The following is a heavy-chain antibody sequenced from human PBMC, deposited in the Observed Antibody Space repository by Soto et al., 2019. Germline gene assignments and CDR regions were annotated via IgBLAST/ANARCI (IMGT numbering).Heavy chain of an antibody. CDR3: AQSLLGVNYYYGMDV. CDR1: GGTFSSYA. CDR2: IIPIFATA. D-gene: IGHD3-16*01. V-gene: IGHV1-69*12. Sequence: QVQLVQSGAEVKKPGSSVKVSCKASGGTFSSYAINWVRQAPGQGLEWMGGIIPIFATADYAQKFQGRVTITADESTSTAYMELSSLRSEDTAVYYCAQSLLGVNYYYGMDVWGQGTTVTVSS. J-gene: IGHJ6*02.